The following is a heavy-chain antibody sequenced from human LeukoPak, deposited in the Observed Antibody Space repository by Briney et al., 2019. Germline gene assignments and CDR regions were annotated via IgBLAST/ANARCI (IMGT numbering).Heavy chain of an antibody. J-gene: IGHJ4*02. CDR2: LHNDAQTS. D-gene: IGHD1-26*01. CDR1: GFTFSGYA. CDR3: AKGGGGTYFNYCFDY. Sequence: PGGSLRLSCTASGFTFSGYAMIWVRQAPGKGLEWVSILHNDAQTSYYADSVKGRFTVSRDNSKNTLYLEMNSLTVEDTAVYYCAKGGGGTYFNYCFDYWGQGTLVTVSS. V-gene: IGHV3-23*03.